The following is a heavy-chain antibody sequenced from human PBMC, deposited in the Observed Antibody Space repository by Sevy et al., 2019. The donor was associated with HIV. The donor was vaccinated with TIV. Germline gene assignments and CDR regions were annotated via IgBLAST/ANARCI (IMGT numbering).Heavy chain of an antibody. CDR1: GFTFDDYG. J-gene: IGHJ4*02. CDR2: IIWNGGSK. V-gene: IGHV3-20*04. D-gene: IGHD2-21*02. CDR3: AREKSCGGACYHFDY. Sequence: GGSLRLSCVASGFTFDDYGMSWVRQVPGKGLEWVSSIIWNGGSKTYADSVKGRFIISRDNGKHSLYLQMNSLRAEDTALYFCAREKSCGGACYHFDYWGQGTLVTVSS.